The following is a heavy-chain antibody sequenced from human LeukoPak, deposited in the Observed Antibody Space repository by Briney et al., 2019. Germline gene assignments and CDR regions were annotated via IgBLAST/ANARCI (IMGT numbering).Heavy chain of an antibody. D-gene: IGHD3-16*02. V-gene: IGHV4-34*01. J-gene: IGHJ4*02. Sequence: SETLSLTCAVYGGSFSGYYWSWIRQPPGKGLEWIGEINHSGSTNYNPSLKSRVTISVDTSKNQFSLKLSSVTAADTAVYYCARRTKGSYRYGAYDYWGQGTLVTVSS. CDR3: ARRTKGSYRYGAYDY. CDR2: INHSGST. CDR1: GGSFSGYY.